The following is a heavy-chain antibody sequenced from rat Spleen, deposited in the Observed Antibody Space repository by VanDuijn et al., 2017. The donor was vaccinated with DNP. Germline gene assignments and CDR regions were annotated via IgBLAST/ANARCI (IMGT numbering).Heavy chain of an antibody. Sequence: EVQLQESGPGLVKPSQSLSLTCSVTGYSITSNYWAWIRKFPGNKMEWMGYISYSGSTGYNPSLKSRISITRDTSKNQCFLQLNSITTEDTATYYCARGLNYGGYIYSWYFDFWGPGTMVTVSS. V-gene: IGHV3-1*01. CDR1: GYSITSNY. CDR3: ARGLNYGGYIYSWYFDF. D-gene: IGHD1-11*01. CDR2: ISYSGST. J-gene: IGHJ1*01.